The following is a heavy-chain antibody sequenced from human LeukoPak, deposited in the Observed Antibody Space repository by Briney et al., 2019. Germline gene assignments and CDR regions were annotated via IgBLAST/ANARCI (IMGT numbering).Heavy chain of an antibody. CDR1: GFTFSDYY. D-gene: IGHD2-15*01. CDR3: AREAGSPAVRSAFDL. J-gene: IGHJ3*01. V-gene: IGHV3-11*04. CDR2: ISSSGSTI. Sequence: PGGSLRLSCAASGFTFSDYYMSWIRQAPGKGLEWVSYISSSGSTIYYADSVKGRFTISRDNAKNSLFLQLNSLRAEDTAVYYCAREAGSPAVRSAFDLWGRGTVVTVSS.